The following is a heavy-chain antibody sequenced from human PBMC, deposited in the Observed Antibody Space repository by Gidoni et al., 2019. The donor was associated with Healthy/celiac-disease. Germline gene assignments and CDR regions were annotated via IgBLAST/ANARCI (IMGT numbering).Heavy chain of an antibody. CDR2: IRYDGSNK. D-gene: IGHD5-12*01. V-gene: IGHV3-30*02. J-gene: IGHJ4*02. CDR1: GFTFSSYG. Sequence: QVQLVESGGGVVQPGGSLRLSCAASGFTFSSYGMHWIRQAPGKGLEWVAFIRYDGSNKYYADSVKGRFTISRDNSKNTLYLQMNSLRAEDTAVYYCAKDGVDIVASALPGIGYYFDYWGQGTLVTVSS. CDR3: AKDGVDIVASALPGIGYYFDY.